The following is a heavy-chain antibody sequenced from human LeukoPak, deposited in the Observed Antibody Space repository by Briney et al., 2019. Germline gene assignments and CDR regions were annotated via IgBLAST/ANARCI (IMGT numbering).Heavy chain of an antibody. J-gene: IGHJ6*02. CDR2: IYYSGST. CDR3: ARDRCSGGSCYGMDV. CDR1: GGSISSSSYY. Sequence: PSETLSLTCTVSGGSISSSSYYWGWIRQPPGKGLEWIGSIYYSGSTYYNPSLKSRVTISVDTSRNQFSLKLSSVTAADTAVYYCARDRCSGGSCYGMDVWGQGTTVTVSS. V-gene: IGHV4-39*07. D-gene: IGHD2-15*01.